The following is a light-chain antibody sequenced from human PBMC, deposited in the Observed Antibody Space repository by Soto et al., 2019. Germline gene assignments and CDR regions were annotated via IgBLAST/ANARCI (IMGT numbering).Light chain of an antibody. Sequence: DIQMTQSPSALPASVGDRVTITCRASQSVSNWLAWYRQKPGEAPKLLIYEGPTLERGVPSRFSGSGSGTEFTLTISSLQPDDFATFYCQQYDTYSRTFGQGTKVEVK. CDR2: EGP. J-gene: IGKJ1*01. V-gene: IGKV1-5*03. CDR3: QQYDTYSRT. CDR1: QSVSNW.